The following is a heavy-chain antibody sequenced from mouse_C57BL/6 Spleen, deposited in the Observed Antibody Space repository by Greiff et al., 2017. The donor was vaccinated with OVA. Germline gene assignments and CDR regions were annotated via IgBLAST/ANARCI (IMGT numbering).Heavy chain of an antibody. CDR2: IDRNSGGT. CDR3: ARSWGNYEDFSFAY. V-gene: IGHV1-72*01. CDR1: GYTFTSYW. Sequence: QVQLQQPGAELVKPGASVKLSCKASGYTFTSYWMHWVKQRPGRGLEWIGRIDRNSGGTKYNAKFKSKATLTVDKPSSTAYMQLSSRTSEDSAVYYCARSWGNYEDFSFAYWGQGTLVTVSA. D-gene: IGHD2-1*01. J-gene: IGHJ3*01.